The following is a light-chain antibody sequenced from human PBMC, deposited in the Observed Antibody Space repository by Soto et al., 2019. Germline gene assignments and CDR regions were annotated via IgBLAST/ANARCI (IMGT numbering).Light chain of an antibody. CDR1: QSFRGL. Sequence: EVVLTQSPVTLSLCPGERATLSFRASQSFRGLLAWYQQKPGQAPRLLIYDAYNRATGIPPRFSGSGSGTDFTLTISSLEPEDSAVYYCQQRHMWPITFGQGTRLEI. CDR2: DAY. V-gene: IGKV3-11*01. J-gene: IGKJ5*01. CDR3: QQRHMWPIT.